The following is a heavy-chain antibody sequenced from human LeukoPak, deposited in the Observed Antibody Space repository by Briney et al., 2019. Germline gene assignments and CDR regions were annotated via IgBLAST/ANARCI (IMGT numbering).Heavy chain of an antibody. J-gene: IGHJ4*02. CDR1: GFTFSSYW. D-gene: IGHD1-26*01. CDR2: INSDGRST. Sequence: PGGSLRLSCAASGFTFSSYWMHWVRQAPGKGLVWVSGINSDGRSTTYADSVKGRFTISRDNAKNTLYLQMNSLRADDTAVYYCARVVGLTTPAYWGQGTLVTVSS. V-gene: IGHV3-74*01. CDR3: ARVVGLTTPAY.